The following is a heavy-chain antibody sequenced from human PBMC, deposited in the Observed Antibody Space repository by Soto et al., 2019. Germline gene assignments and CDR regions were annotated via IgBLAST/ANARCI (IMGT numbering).Heavy chain of an antibody. J-gene: IGHJ4*02. CDR3: ARSGYSSSRRYYFDY. CDR2: IYYSGST. Sequence: SETLSLTCTVSGGSISSSSYYWGWIRQPPGKGLEWIGSIYYSGSTYYNPSLKSRVTISVDTSKNQFSLKLSSVTAADTAVYYCARSGYSSSRRYYFDYWGQGTLVTV. CDR1: GGSISSSSYY. D-gene: IGHD6-6*01. V-gene: IGHV4-39*01.